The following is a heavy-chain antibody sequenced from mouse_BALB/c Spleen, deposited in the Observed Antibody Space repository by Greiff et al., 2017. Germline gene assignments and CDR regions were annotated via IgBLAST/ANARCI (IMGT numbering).Heavy chain of an antibody. CDR1: GFAFSSYD. J-gene: IGHJ1*01. V-gene: IGHV5-12-1*01. CDR3: ARVGDWDGYFDV. CDR2: ISSGGGST. D-gene: IGHD4-1*01. Sequence: DVMLVESGGGLVKPGGSLKLSCAASGFAFSSYDMSWVRQTPEKRLEWVAYISSGGGSTYYPDTVKGRFTISRDNAKNTLYLQMSSLKSEDTAMYYCARVGDWDGYFDVWGAGTTVTVSS.